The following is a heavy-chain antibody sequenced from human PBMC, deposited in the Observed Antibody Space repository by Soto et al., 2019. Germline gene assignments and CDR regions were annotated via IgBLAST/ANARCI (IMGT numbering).Heavy chain of an antibody. CDR3: ARAFGIVGATPGGFDY. J-gene: IGHJ4*02. CDR1: GGSISSYY. Sequence: SETLSLTCTVSGGSISSYYWSWIRQPPGKGLEWIGYIYYSGSTNYNPSLKSRVTISVDTSKNQFSLKLSSVTAADTAVYYCARAFGIVGATPGGFDYWGQGTLVTVS. D-gene: IGHD1-26*01. V-gene: IGHV4-59*01. CDR2: IYYSGST.